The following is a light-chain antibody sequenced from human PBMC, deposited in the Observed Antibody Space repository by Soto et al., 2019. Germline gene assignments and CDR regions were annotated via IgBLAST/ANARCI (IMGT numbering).Light chain of an antibody. CDR3: QPYDNLPPTT. CDR2: DAS. V-gene: IGKV1-33*01. Sequence: DIQMTHSPSSLSASVGDRVTITCQASQDISNYLNWYQHKPGKAPKLLIYDASNLEPGVPSRFSGSGSGTDFTFTFSSLQAEDIATYFCQPYDNLPPTTFGQGTRLEIK. J-gene: IGKJ5*01. CDR1: QDISNY.